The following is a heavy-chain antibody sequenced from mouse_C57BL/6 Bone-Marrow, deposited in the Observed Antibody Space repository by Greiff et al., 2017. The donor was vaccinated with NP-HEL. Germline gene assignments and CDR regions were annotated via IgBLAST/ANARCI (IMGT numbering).Heavy chain of an antibody. D-gene: IGHD2-5*01. CDR2: INPNNGGT. CDR1: GYTFTDYY. CDR3: ARGDYYSTYYYAMDY. J-gene: IGHJ4*01. Sequence: VQLQQSGPELVKPGASVKISCKASGYTFTDYYMNWVKQSHGKSLEWIGDINPNNGGTSYNQKFKGKATLTVDKSSSTAYMELRSLTSEDSAVYYCARGDYYSTYYYAMDYWGQGTSVTVSS. V-gene: IGHV1-26*01.